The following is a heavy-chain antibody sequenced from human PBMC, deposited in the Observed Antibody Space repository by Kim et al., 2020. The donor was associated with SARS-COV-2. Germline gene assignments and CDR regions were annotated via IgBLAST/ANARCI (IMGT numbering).Heavy chain of an antibody. CDR2: IIPIFGTA. CDR1: GGTFSSYA. CDR3: AREVHSSGWSWGY. Sequence: SVKVSCKASGGTFSSYAISWVRQAPGQGLEWMGGIIPIFGTANYAQKFQGRVTITADESTSTAYMELSSLRSEDTAVYYCAREVHSSGWSWGYWGQGTLVTVSS. D-gene: IGHD6-19*01. J-gene: IGHJ4*02. V-gene: IGHV1-69*13.